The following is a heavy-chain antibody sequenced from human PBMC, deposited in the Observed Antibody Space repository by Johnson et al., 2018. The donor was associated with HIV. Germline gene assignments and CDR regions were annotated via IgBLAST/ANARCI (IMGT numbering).Heavy chain of an antibody. CDR2: INWNSGSI. D-gene: IGHD1-26*01. CDR1: GFTFDDYG. J-gene: IGHJ3*02. V-gene: IGHV3-9*01. CDR3: AKVLKAGGRMNDGFDI. Sequence: VQLVESGGGLVQPGRSLRLSCAASGFTFDDYGMHWVRQAPGKGLEWVSGINWNSGSIGYADSVKGRFTISRDNAKNSLYLQMNSLRAEDTAVYYCAKVLKAGGRMNDGFDIWGQGTLVTVSS.